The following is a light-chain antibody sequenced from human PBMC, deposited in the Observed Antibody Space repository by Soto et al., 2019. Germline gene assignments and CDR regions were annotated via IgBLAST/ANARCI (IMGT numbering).Light chain of an antibody. CDR1: QSVSTSY. V-gene: IGKV3-20*01. J-gene: IGKJ5*01. CDR3: QQYGSSPWT. CDR2: GAS. Sequence: EIVLTQSPGTLSLSPGERSTLTFRSSQSVSTSYLAWYQQKAGQAPRLLIYGASSRATGIPDRFSGSGSGTDFTLTISRLEPEDFAVYYCQQYGSSPWTFGQGTRLEIK.